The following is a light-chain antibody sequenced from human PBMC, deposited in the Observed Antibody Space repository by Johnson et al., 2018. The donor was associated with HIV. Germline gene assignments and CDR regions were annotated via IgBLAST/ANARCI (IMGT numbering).Light chain of an antibody. CDR3: GIWDSSLSAYV. Sequence: QPVLTQPPSVSAAPGQKVTISCSGSSSNIGNNYVSWYQQLPGTAPKLLIYDNNKRPSGIPDRFSGSKSGTSATLGITGLQTGDEADYYGGIWDSSLSAYVFGTGTKVTV. J-gene: IGLJ1*01. V-gene: IGLV1-51*01. CDR1: SSNIGNNY. CDR2: DNN.